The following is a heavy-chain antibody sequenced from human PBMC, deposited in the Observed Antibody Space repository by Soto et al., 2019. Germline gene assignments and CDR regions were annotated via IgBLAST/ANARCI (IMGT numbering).Heavy chain of an antibody. CDR1: EFTFSNYG. Sequence: QVQLVDSGGGVVQPGRSLRLSCVVSEFTFSNYGMHWVRQAPGKGLEWVAIISYDGSNKYYADSVKGRFTISRDNSKNTLYLQMNSLRGDDTAVYYCAKAAADCISTMCYVDYWGQGTLVTVSS. CDR3: AKAAADCISTMCYVDY. D-gene: IGHD2-2*01. J-gene: IGHJ4*02. CDR2: ISYDGSNK. V-gene: IGHV3-30*18.